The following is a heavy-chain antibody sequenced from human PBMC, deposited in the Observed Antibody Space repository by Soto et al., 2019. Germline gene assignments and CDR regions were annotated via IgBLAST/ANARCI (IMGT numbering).Heavy chain of an antibody. CDR1: VFTFSSYG. CDR3: AKDSVGTIFGVVSDYYYYYGMDV. CDR2: ISYDGSNK. D-gene: IGHD3-3*01. Sequence: GGSLRLSCAASVFTFSSYGMHWVRQAPGKGLEWVAVISYDGSNKYYADSVKGRFTISRDNSKNTLYLQMNSLRAEDTAVYYCAKDSVGTIFGVVSDYYYYYGMDVWGQGTTVTVSS. J-gene: IGHJ6*02. V-gene: IGHV3-30*18.